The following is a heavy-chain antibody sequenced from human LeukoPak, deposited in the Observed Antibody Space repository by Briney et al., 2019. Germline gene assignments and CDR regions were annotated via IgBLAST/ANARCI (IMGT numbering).Heavy chain of an antibody. Sequence: PGGSLRLSCAASGFTFSSYAMHWVRQAPGKGLGWVAVISYDGSNKYYADSVKGRFTISRDNSKNTLYLQMNSLRAEDTAVYYCARESPSGSYCYYCYYMDLWGKGTTVTVSS. CDR2: ISYDGSNK. V-gene: IGHV3-30-3*01. J-gene: IGHJ6*03. D-gene: IGHD1-26*01. CDR1: GFTFSSYA. CDR3: ARESPSGSYCYYCYYMDL.